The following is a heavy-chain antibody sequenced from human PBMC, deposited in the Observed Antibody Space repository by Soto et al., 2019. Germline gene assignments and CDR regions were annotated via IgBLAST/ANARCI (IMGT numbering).Heavy chain of an antibody. J-gene: IGHJ4*02. V-gene: IGHV4-61*05. CDR3: ASRDPGTSVDC. CDR1: GGSIDSGDYY. Sequence: SETLSLTCTVSGGSIDSGDYYWSWIRQPPGKGLEWIGYVYYSGTTNYNPFLKSRVTLSLDKSKNQFSLKMNSLTAADTAVYYCASRDPGTSVDCWGQGTLVTVSS. D-gene: IGHD1-7*01. CDR2: VYYSGTT.